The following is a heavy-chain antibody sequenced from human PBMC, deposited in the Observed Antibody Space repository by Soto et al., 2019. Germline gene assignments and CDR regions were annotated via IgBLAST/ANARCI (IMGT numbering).Heavy chain of an antibody. CDR2: IWYDGSNK. CDR1: GFTFSSYG. D-gene: IGHD3-10*01. J-gene: IGHJ4*02. CDR3: ARAFMVRGVIDY. V-gene: IGHV3-33*01. Sequence: QVQLVESGGGLVQPGRSLRLSCAASGFTFSSYGMHWVRQAPGKGLEWVAVIWYDGSNKYYADSVKGRFTISRDNSKNTLYLQMNSLRAEDKAVYYCARAFMVRGVIDYWGQGTLVTVSS.